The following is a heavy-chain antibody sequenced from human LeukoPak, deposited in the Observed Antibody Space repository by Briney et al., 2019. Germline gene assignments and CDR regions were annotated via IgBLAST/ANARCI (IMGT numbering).Heavy chain of an antibody. Sequence: SVKVSCKASGGTFSSYAISWVRQAPGQGLGWMGGIIPMFDTANYAQRFQGRLTITADKSTSTGYMELSSLTSEDTAVYYCARADNWEGAKGDWGQGTMVTVSS. D-gene: IGHD3-16*01. J-gene: IGHJ3*01. V-gene: IGHV1-69*06. CDR1: GGTFSSYA. CDR3: ARADNWEGAKGD. CDR2: IIPMFDTA.